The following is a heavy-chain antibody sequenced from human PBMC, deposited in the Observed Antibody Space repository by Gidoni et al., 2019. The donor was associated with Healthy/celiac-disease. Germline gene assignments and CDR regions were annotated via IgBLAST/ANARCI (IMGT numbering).Heavy chain of an antibody. J-gene: IGHJ4*02. D-gene: IGHD6-13*01. CDR1: GYTFTNYG. Sequence: QVQLVQSGAEVEKPGASVKVSCKASGYTFTNYGISWVRQAPGQGLEWMGWISTYNGNTNYAQKLQGRVTMTTDTSTSTAYMELRSLRSDDTAVYYCASGPAYTSRLGLDYWGQGTLVTVSS. CDR3: ASGPAYTSRLGLDY. V-gene: IGHV1-18*04. CDR2: ISTYNGNT.